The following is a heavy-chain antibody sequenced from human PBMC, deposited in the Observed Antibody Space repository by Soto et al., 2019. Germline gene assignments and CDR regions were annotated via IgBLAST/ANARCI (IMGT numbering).Heavy chain of an antibody. CDR1: GGTFSRYA. V-gene: IGHV1-69*01. CDR3: APLNNNFDTSGYYSETDGFDI. Sequence: QVHLVQSGAGVKKPGSSVKVSCKASGGTFSRYAISWVRQAPGQGLEWMGGIIPMFGTPTYAQKFQGRVTITADESTNTAYMDLSSLRSEDTAVYYCAPLNNNFDTSGYYSETDGFDIWGQGTMVSVSS. D-gene: IGHD3-22*01. J-gene: IGHJ3*02. CDR2: IIPMFGTP.